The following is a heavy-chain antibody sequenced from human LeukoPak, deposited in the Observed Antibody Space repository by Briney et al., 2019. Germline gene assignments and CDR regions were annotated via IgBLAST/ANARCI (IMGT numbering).Heavy chain of an antibody. Sequence: GGSLRLSCAASGFTFSSYGMHWVRQAPGKGLEWVAVISYDGSNKYYADSVKGRFTISRDNSKNTLYLQMNNLRAEDTAVYYCARDRKSGESSEIDFWGQGTLVTVSS. CDR2: ISYDGSNK. J-gene: IGHJ4*02. CDR3: ARDRKSGESSEIDF. V-gene: IGHV3-30*03. CDR1: GFTFSSYG. D-gene: IGHD3-10*01.